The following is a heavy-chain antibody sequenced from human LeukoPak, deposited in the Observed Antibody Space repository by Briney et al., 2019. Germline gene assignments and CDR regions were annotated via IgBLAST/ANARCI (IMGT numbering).Heavy chain of an antibody. CDR3: AREVSGYCSGGSCYRWDP. V-gene: IGHV4-59*01. CDR2: IYYSAST. J-gene: IGHJ5*02. CDR1: GGSISSYY. Sequence: SETLSLTCTVSGGSISSYYWSWIRQPPGKGLEWIGYIYYSASTNYNPPLKSRVTISVDTSKNQFSLKLSSVTAADTAVYYCAREVSGYCSGGSCYRWDPWGQGTLVTVSS. D-gene: IGHD2-15*01.